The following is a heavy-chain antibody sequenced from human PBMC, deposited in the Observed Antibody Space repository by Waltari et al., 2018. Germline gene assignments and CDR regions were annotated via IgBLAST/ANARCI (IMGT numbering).Heavy chain of an antibody. J-gene: IGHJ3*02. Sequence: QMQLVQSGPDVKKPGTSVKVSCKASGFTFTSSAVQWVRQARGQRLEWIGWIVVGSGNTNYAQKFQERVTITRDMSTSTAYMELSSLRSEDTAVYYCAAPYYDILTGHKGGAFDIWGQGTMVTVSS. CDR2: IVVGSGNT. CDR1: GFTFTSSA. V-gene: IGHV1-58*01. CDR3: AAPYYDILTGHKGGAFDI. D-gene: IGHD3-9*01.